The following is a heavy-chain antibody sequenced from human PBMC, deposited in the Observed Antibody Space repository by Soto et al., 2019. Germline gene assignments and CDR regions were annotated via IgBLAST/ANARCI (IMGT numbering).Heavy chain of an antibody. V-gene: IGHV3-53*01. J-gene: IGHJ4*02. CDR2: IYRDGST. D-gene: IGHD6-19*01. Sequence: EVQLVESGGGLIQPGESLRLSCAASGFTVSISYMSWVRQAPGKGLEWVSTIYRDGSTYYADSVEGRFTISRDNSKNTLYLQMISLRAEDTATYYCARGKGIGWYESSDYWGQGTLVTVSS. CDR1: GFTVSISY. CDR3: ARGKGIGWYESSDY.